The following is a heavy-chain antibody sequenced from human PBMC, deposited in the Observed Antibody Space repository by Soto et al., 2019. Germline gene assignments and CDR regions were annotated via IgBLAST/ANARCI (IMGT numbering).Heavy chain of an antibody. CDR3: ARERYQVISDGMDV. CDR2: INPQTGGT. CDR1: GYPFTGYY. V-gene: IGHV1-2*02. Sequence: GXSVKVSCNASGYPFTGYYIHWVREAPGQGLEWMGWINPQTGGTSYAQKFQGRVTLSRDTSINTAYLELSRLRFDDAAVYFCARERYQVISDGMDVWGQGTTVTVSS. J-gene: IGHJ6*02. D-gene: IGHD2-2*01.